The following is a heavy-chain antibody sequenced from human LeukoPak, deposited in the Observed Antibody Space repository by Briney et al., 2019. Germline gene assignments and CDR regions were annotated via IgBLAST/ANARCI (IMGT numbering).Heavy chain of an antibody. CDR2: INSDGSST. Sequence: GGSLRLSCAASGFTFSSHWMHWVRQAPGKGLVWVSRINSDGSSTSYADSVKGRFTISRDNAKNTLYLQMNSLRAEDTAVYYCARGTRRGYSGYGDADAFDIWGQGTMVTVSS. CDR3: ARGTRRGYSGYGDADAFDI. J-gene: IGHJ3*02. D-gene: IGHD5-12*01. CDR1: GFTFSSHW. V-gene: IGHV3-74*01.